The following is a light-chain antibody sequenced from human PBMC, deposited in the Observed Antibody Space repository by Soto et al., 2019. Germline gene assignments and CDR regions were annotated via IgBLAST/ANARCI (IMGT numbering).Light chain of an antibody. CDR2: HGS. V-gene: IGKV1-5*01. Sequence: IQLTQSPATLPSSVGDRVTLTCRASESISNWLAWYQQRPGTAPKLLIYHGSILETAVPSRFSGNGSGTEFTLTISSLQPGDVDTSYCQQYRTYSFGQGSRVEIK. CDR1: ESISNW. J-gene: IGKJ1*01. CDR3: QQYRTYS.